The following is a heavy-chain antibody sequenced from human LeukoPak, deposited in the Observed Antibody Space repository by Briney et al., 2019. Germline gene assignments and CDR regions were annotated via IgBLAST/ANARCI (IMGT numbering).Heavy chain of an antibody. D-gene: IGHD6-19*01. V-gene: IGHV3-23*01. J-gene: IGHJ4*02. CDR3: ARGGYGSGWAFDY. Sequence: PGGSLRLSCAASGFTFNNYALSWVRQAPGQGLVWVSTISGSGDDTFYADSVKGRFTISRDNSKNTLNLQMDSLRAEDTAVYYCARGGYGSGWAFDYWGQETLVTVSS. CDR2: ISGSGDDT. CDR1: GFTFNNYA.